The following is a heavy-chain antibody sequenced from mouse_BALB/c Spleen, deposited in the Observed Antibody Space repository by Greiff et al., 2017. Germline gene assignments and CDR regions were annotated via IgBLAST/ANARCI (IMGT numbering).Heavy chain of an antibody. J-gene: IGHJ4*01. CDR3: ARYYRYLYAMDY. D-gene: IGHD2-14*01. Sequence: EVKLMESGPGLVKPSQSLSLTCTVTGYSITSDYAWNWIRQFPGNKLEWMGYISYSGSTSYNPSLKSRISITRDTSKNQFFLQLNSVTTEDTATYYCARYYRYLYAMDYWGQGTSVTVSS. CDR2: ISYSGST. CDR1: GYSITSDYA. V-gene: IGHV3-2*02.